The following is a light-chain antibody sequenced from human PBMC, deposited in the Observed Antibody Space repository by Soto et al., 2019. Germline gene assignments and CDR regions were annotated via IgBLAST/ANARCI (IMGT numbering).Light chain of an antibody. V-gene: IGLV2-11*01. CDR1: SSDVGGYNY. Sequence: QSALTQPRSVSGSPGQSVTISCTGTSSDVGGYNYVSWYQQRPGKAPKVMIYDVSGRPSGVPDRFSGSKSGNTASLTISGLQAEDEADYYCCSYAGSPRYVFGTGTKLTVL. J-gene: IGLJ1*01. CDR2: DVS. CDR3: CSYAGSPRYV.